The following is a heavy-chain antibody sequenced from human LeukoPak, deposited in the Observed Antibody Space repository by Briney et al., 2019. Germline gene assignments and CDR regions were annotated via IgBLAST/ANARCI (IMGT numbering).Heavy chain of an antibody. J-gene: IGHJ4*02. CDR3: AKLLVRGVTHTIFFDY. CDR2: ISGSDGDT. Sequence: GGSLRLSCTASGFTFSRYTMSWVRQAPGKGLEWVSSISGSDGDTFHADSVKGRFTISRDNSKNTLYLQMNSLRAEDTAVYYCAKLLVRGVTHTIFFDYWGQGTLVTVSS. D-gene: IGHD3-10*01. V-gene: IGHV3-23*01. CDR1: GFTFSRYT.